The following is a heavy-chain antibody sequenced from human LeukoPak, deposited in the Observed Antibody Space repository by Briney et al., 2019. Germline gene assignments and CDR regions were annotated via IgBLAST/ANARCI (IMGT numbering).Heavy chain of an antibody. CDR3: ARTVEGVVVVAATKYYYYYMDV. J-gene: IGHJ6*03. CDR2: INHSGST. D-gene: IGHD2-15*01. Sequence: PSETLSLTCAVYGGSFSGYYWSWIRQPPGKGLEWIGEINHSGSTNYNPSLKSRVTISVDTSKNQFSLKLSFVTAADTAVYYCARTVEGVVVVAATKYYYYYMDVWGKGTTVTVSS. V-gene: IGHV4-34*01. CDR1: GGSFSGYY.